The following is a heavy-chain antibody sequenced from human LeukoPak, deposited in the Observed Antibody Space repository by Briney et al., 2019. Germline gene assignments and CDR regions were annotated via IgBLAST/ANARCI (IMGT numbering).Heavy chain of an antibody. Sequence: SETLSLTCTVSGRSISSSSYYWGWIRQPPGTGLEWIGSIYYSGSTYYNPSLKSRVTISVDTSKNQFSLKLSSVTAADTAVYYCARHAGYSYGFFDYWGQGTLVTVSS. J-gene: IGHJ4*02. CDR1: GRSISSSSYY. CDR2: IYYSGST. CDR3: ARHAGYSYGFFDY. D-gene: IGHD5-18*01. V-gene: IGHV4-39*01.